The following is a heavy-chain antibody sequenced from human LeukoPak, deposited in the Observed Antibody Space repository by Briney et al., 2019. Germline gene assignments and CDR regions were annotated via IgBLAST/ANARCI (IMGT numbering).Heavy chain of an antibody. CDR1: GGTFSSYA. D-gene: IGHD3-10*01. V-gene: IGHV1-69*05. CDR3: ARGSRRFGELLGS. CDR2: IIPIFGTA. J-gene: IGHJ5*02. Sequence: SVKVSCKASGGTFSSYAISWVRQAPGQGLEWMGRIIPIFGTANYAQKFQGRVTITTDESTSTAYMELSSLRSEDTALYYCARGSRRFGELLGSWGQGTLVTVSS.